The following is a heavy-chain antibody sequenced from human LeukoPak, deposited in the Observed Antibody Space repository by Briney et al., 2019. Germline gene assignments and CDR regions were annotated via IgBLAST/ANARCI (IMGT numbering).Heavy chain of an antibody. J-gene: IGHJ5*02. Sequence: GGSLRLSCAASGFTFNRYNMNWVRRAPGKGLEWVSVIYRAGNTYYADSVKGRFTISRDNSKNTVYLQMNSLRAEDTAVYYCAAFSYAGNAGGSVGPWGQGTLVTVSS. V-gene: IGHV3-53*01. CDR3: AAFSYAGNAGGSVGP. D-gene: IGHD4-23*01. CDR1: GFTFNRYN. CDR2: IYRAGNT.